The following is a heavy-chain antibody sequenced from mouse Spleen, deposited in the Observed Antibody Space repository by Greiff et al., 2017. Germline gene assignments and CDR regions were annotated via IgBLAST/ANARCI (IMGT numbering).Heavy chain of an antibody. D-gene: IGHD1-1*01. Sequence: DVQLVESEGGLVQPGSSMKLSCTASGFTFSDYYMAWVRQVPEKGLEWVANINYDGSSTYYLDSLKSRFIISRDNAKNILYLQMGSLKSEDTATYYCAKLYYYGRSYYFDYWGQGTTLTVSS. CDR3: AKLYYYGRSYYFDY. CDR2: INYDGSST. CDR1: GFTFSDYY. J-gene: IGHJ2*01. V-gene: IGHV5-16*01.